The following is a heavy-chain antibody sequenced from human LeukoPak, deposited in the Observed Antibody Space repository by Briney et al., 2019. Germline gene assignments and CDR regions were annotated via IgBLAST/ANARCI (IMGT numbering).Heavy chain of an antibody. CDR1: GGSISSGGYY. CDR3: ARDGERVLYGDYDRRYFDL. Sequence: PSQTLSLTCTVSGGSISSGGYYWSWIRQHPGKGLEWIGYIYYSGSTYYNPSLKSRVTISVDTSKNQFSLKLSSVTAADTAVYYYARDGERVLYGDYDRRYFDLWGRGTLVTVSS. D-gene: IGHD4-17*01. CDR2: IYYSGST. V-gene: IGHV4-31*03. J-gene: IGHJ2*01.